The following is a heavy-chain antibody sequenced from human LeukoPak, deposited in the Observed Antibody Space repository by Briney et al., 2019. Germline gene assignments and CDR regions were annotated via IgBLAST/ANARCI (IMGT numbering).Heavy chain of an antibody. CDR3: ARSFVRITIFGVVIRGGKNYFDY. D-gene: IGHD3-3*01. CDR2: INPNSGGT. Sequence: ASVKVSCKASGYTFTGYYMHWVRQAPGQGLEWMGWINPNSGGTNYAQKFQGRVTMTRDTSISTAYMELSRLRSDDAAVYYCARSFVRITIFGVVIRGGKNYFDYWGQGTLVTVSS. V-gene: IGHV1-2*02. J-gene: IGHJ4*02. CDR1: GYTFTGYY.